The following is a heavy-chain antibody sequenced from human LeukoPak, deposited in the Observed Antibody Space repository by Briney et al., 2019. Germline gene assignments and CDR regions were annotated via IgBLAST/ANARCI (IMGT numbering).Heavy chain of an antibody. Sequence: SETLSLTCTVSGGSISSYYRSWIRQPPGKGLEWIGYINYSGSTKYNPSLKSRVTISGDMSKNQFSLKLSSVTSADRAVYYCARGYGPYSSGWDQWGQGTLVTVSS. V-gene: IGHV4-59*01. J-gene: IGHJ4*02. D-gene: IGHD6-19*01. CDR3: ARGYGPYSSGWDQ. CDR1: GGSISSYY. CDR2: INYSGST.